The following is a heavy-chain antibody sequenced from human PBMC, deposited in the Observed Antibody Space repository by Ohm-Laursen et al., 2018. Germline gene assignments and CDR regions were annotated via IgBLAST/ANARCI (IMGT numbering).Heavy chain of an antibody. CDR1: GGSISSNY. V-gene: IGHV4-59*01. Sequence: SETLSLTCTVSGGSISSNYWSWIRQPPGKGLEWIGYIYYGGTTNYNPSLKSRVTISLDTSKNQFSLNLSSVTAADTAVYYCARDVTVGRTDYWGQGTLVTVSS. CDR2: IYYGGTT. D-gene: IGHD4-17*01. J-gene: IGHJ4*02. CDR3: ARDVTVGRTDY.